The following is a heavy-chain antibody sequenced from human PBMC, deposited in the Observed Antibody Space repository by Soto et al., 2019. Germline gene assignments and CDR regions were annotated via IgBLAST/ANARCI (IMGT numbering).Heavy chain of an antibody. CDR3: AKDLKPGSRWSLGGVEHCMDV. V-gene: IGHV3-30*18. J-gene: IGHJ6*03. CDR2: VSYDGSKK. CDR1: GFSCSSYD. D-gene: IGHD3-16*01. Sequence: QVQLVESGGGVVQPGRSLRLSCVGSGFSCSSYDMNWVRQAPVTGLEGVALVSYDGSKKSYGDSVRGRVPTSRDNSKNTLYLQMDHLRPEDTAIYYCAKDLKPGSRWSLGGVEHCMDVWGRGTTVSVSS.